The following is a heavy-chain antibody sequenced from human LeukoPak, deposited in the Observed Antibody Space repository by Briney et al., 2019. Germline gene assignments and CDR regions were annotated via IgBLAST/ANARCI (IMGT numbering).Heavy chain of an antibody. J-gene: IGHJ3*02. V-gene: IGHV4-30-2*01. CDR3: ATRASIAAAGRGSDDAFDI. Sequence: SETLSFTCAVSGGSISSGGYSWSWIRQPPGKGLEWIGYIYHSGSTYYNPSLKSRVTISVDRSKNQFSLKLSSVTAADTAVYHCATRASIAAAGRGSDDAFDIWGQGTMVTVSS. D-gene: IGHD6-13*01. CDR1: GGSISSGGYS. CDR2: IYHSGST.